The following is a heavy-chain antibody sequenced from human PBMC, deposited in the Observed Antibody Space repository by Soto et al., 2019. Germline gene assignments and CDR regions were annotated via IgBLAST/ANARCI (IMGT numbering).Heavy chain of an antibody. J-gene: IGHJ6*02. D-gene: IGHD2-15*01. V-gene: IGHV3-23*01. CDR3: AREGCSGGSCYSHYYYYGMDV. CDR2: ITASGART. Sequence: PGGSLRLSCVASGFTFNKYAMTWVRQAPGKGLEWISGITASGARTFYADSVKGRFTISRDNLKNTLYLQMNSLRAEDTAVYYCAREGCSGGSCYSHYYYYGMDVWGQGTTVTVSS. CDR1: GFTFNKYA.